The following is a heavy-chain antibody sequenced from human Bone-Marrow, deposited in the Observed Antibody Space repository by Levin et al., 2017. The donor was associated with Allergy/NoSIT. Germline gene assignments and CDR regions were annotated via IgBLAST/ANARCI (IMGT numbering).Heavy chain of an antibody. CDR2: VSGGGGSR. J-gene: IGHJ4*02. D-gene: IGHD3-22*01. V-gene: IGHV3-23*01. CDR1: GFTFSTYA. Sequence: PGGSLRLSCAASGFTFSTYAMSWVRQAPGKGLEWVSAVSGGGGSRFYADSVKGRFTISRDNSKDTLYLQMNSLTAEDTAVYYCAKHDYDSSGYDPGLDYWGQGSLVTVSS. CDR3: AKHDYDSSGYDPGLDY.